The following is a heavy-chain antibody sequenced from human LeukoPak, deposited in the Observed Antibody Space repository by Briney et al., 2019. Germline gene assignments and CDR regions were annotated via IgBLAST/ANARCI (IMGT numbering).Heavy chain of an antibody. D-gene: IGHD1-20*01. V-gene: IGHV6-1*01. CDR3: ARGAPNWNVGIDY. CDR2: TYYRSKWYS. J-gene: IGHJ4*02. Sequence: SQSLSLTCAISGDSVSSNSAAWNWIRQSPSRGLEWLGSTYYRSKWYSDYAVSVKSRITINPDTSKHQFSLQLNSVTPEDTAVYYCARGAPNWNVGIDYWGQGTLDTVSS. CDR1: GDSVSSNSAA.